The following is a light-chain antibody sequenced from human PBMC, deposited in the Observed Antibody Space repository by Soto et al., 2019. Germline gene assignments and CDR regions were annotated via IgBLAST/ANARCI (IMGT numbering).Light chain of an antibody. CDR2: DVS. J-gene: IGLJ3*02. Sequence: QSALTQPASVSGSPGQSITISCTGTSSDVGGYNNVSWYQQHPGKAPKLMIYDVSNRPSGVSNRFSGSKSGNAASLTISGLQAEDEADYYCSSYTITSTVVFGGGTKLTVL. V-gene: IGLV2-14*01. CDR3: SSYTITSTVV. CDR1: SSDVGGYNN.